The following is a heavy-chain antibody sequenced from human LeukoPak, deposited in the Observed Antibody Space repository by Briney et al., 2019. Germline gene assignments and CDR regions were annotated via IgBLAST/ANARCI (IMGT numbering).Heavy chain of an antibody. J-gene: IGHJ5*02. Sequence: ASVKVSCKAFGYTFTSYGISWVRQAPGQGLEWMGWISAYNGNTNYAQKLQGRVTMTTDTSTSTAYMELRSLRSDDTAVYYCASSRPTSSRYSGYGWGADWFDPWGQGTLVTVSS. D-gene: IGHD5-12*01. V-gene: IGHV1-18*01. CDR1: GYTFTSYG. CDR2: ISAYNGNT. CDR3: ASSRPTSSRYSGYGWGADWFDP.